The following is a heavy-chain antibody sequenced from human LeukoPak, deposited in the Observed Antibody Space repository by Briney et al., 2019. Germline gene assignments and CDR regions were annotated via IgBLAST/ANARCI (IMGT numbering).Heavy chain of an antibody. J-gene: IGHJ4*02. D-gene: IGHD3-3*01. V-gene: IGHV1-18*04. Sequence: GGSVKVSCKASGYTFTGYYMHWVRQAPGQGLEWMGWMNPNSGNTGYAQKLQGRVTMTTDTSTSTAYMELRSLRSDDTAVYYCARDRRPPFGVVIKTREYHFDYWGQGTLVTVSS. CDR3: ARDRRPPFGVVIKTREYHFDY. CDR2: MNPNSGNT. CDR1: GYTFTGYY.